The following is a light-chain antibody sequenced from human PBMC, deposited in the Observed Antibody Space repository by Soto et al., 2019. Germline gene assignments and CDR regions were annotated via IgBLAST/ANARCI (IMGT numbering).Light chain of an antibody. CDR1: SSNIGSNY. Sequence: QSVLTQPPSASGTPGQRVTISCSGSSSNIGSNYVYWYQQLPGTAPRLLIYTNNLRPSGVPDRFSGSKSGTSASLAISGLRSEDEADYYCAAWDDSLGGPVFGGGTKVTVL. V-gene: IGLV1-47*02. CDR3: AAWDDSLGGPV. J-gene: IGLJ3*02. CDR2: TNN.